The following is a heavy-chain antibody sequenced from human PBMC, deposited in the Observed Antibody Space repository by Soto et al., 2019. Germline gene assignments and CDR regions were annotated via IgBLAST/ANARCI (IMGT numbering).Heavy chain of an antibody. CDR1: GFTFSSYA. D-gene: IGHD1-26*01. V-gene: IGHV3-30-3*01. CDR2: ISYDGSNK. CDR3: ARGGVGAPYYYYGMDV. Sequence: GGSLRLSCAASGFTFSSYAMHWVRQAPGKGLEWVAVISYDGSNKYYADSVKGRFTISRDNSKNTLYLQMNSLRAEDTAVYYCARGGVGAPYYYYGMDVWGQGPRSPSP. J-gene: IGHJ6*02.